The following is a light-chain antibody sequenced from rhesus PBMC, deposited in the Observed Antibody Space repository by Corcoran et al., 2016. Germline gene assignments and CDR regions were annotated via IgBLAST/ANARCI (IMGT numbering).Light chain of an antibody. CDR2: GAS. J-gene: IGKJ2*01. CDR1: QSVGSN. V-gene: IGKV3-17*01. Sequence: ETVVTQSPATLSWSPGERATLSCRASQSVGSNLAWYQQKPGQAPRLLIYGASSRATGIPDRFSGSGSGTDFPLTISSLGPEDIGVYFCQQGSNWYSFGQGTKVEIK. CDR3: QQGSNWYS.